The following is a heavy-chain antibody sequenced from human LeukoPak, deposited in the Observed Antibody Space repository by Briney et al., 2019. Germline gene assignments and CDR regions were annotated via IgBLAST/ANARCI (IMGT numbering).Heavy chain of an antibody. V-gene: IGHV3-11*06. CDR3: VRLHDSRPSS. D-gene: IGHD3-16*01. Sequence: GSLRLSCAASGFKFSDYYMSWIRQAPGKGLEWLSYVSGTSSFTNYADSVRGRFTISRDNAKNSLYLQMSSLRAEDTAVYYCVRLHDSRPSSWGQGALVTVSS. CDR2: VSGTSSFT. J-gene: IGHJ5*02. CDR1: GFKFSDYY.